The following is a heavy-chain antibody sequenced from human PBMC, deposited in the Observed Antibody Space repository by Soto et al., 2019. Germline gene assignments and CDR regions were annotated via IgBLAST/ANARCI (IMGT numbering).Heavy chain of an antibody. CDR1: GGSFSGYY. CDR3: ARVRGQWLVKYYFDY. V-gene: IGHV4-34*01. CDR2: INHSGST. Sequence: SETLSLTCAVYGGSFSGYYWSWIRQPPGKGLEWIGEINHSGSTNYNPSLKSRVTISVDTSKNQFSLKLSSVTAADTAVYYCARVRGQWLVKYYFDYWGQGTLVTVS. J-gene: IGHJ4*02. D-gene: IGHD6-19*01.